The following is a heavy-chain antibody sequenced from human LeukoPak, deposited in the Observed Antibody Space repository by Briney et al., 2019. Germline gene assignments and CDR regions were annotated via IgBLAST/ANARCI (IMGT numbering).Heavy chain of an antibody. CDR3: LWFGSGGFDY. CDR1: GFSVSFNY. CDR2: IFSGGST. V-gene: IGHV3-53*01. D-gene: IGHD3-10*01. Sequence: GGSLRLSCAASGFSVSFNYMTWVRQAPGKGLEWASVIFSGGSTYYADSVKGRFTISRDNSKNTLYLQMNSLRAEDTAVYYCLWFGSGGFDYWGQGTLVTVSS. J-gene: IGHJ4*02.